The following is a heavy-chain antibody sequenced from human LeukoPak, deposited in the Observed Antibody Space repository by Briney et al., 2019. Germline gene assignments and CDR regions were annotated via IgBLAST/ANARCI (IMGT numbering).Heavy chain of an antibody. V-gene: IGHV4-30-2*01. Sequence: SQTLSLTCAVSGGSISSGGYSWSWIRQPPGKGLEWFGYIYHSGSTYYNPSLKSRVTISVDRSKNQFSLKLSSVTAADTAVYYCASSIVVVPAAISGRVDYWGQGTLVTVSS. CDR2: IYHSGST. CDR3: ASSIVVVPAAISGRVDY. J-gene: IGHJ4*02. CDR1: GGSISSGGYS. D-gene: IGHD2-2*02.